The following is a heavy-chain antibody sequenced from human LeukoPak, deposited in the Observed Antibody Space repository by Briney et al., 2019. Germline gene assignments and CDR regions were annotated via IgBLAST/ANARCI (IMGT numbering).Heavy chain of an antibody. D-gene: IGHD2-15*01. Sequence: GGSLRLSCAASGLTFRNYAMSWVREAPGKGLEWVSTISGDGTETFFADSVRGRFTISRDNSKSTVSLQMNSLRVEDMAVYYCAKGGHYSFFDYWGRGTLVIVSS. V-gene: IGHV3-23*01. J-gene: IGHJ4*02. CDR3: AKGGHYSFFDY. CDR1: GLTFRNYA. CDR2: ISGDGTET.